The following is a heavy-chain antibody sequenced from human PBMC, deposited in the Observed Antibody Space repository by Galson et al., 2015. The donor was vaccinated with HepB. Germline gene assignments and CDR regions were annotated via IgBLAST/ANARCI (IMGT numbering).Heavy chain of an antibody. V-gene: IGHV3-15*01. Sequence: SLRLSCAASGFTFSNAWMSWVRQAPGKGLEWVGRIKSKTDGGTTYYAAPVKGRFTISRDDSKNTLYLQMNSLKTEDTAVYYCTTTPGYSSSWPNFDYRGQGTLVTVSS. CDR2: IKSKTDGGTT. D-gene: IGHD6-13*01. J-gene: IGHJ4*02. CDR3: TTTPGYSSSWPNFDY. CDR1: GFTFSNAW.